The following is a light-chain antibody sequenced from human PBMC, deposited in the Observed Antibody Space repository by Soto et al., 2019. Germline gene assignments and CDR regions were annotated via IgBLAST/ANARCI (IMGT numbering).Light chain of an antibody. CDR2: EVS. J-gene: IGLJ1*01. CDR3: SSYTSTSTTCV. Sequence: QSVLTQPASVSGSPGQSITISCTGTSSDVGGYNYVSWYQLHPGKAPKLIIYEVSHRPSGASNHFSGYKSGNTASLTISGLQAEEEADYYCSSYTSTSTTCVFGTGTKVNV. CDR1: SSDVGGYNY. V-gene: IGLV2-14*01.